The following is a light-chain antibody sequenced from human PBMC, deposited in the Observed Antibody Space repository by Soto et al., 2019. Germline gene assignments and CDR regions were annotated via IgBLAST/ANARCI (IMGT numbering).Light chain of an antibody. J-gene: IGKJ1*01. V-gene: IGKV1-6*01. CDR3: LQDYTYPWT. CDR2: TAS. CDR1: KGIRSD. Sequence: AIQMTQSPSSLSASVGDRVPIIFRQSKGIRSDLEWYQQKQGKAPNLLIYTASNLQSGVPSRFSGSGSGTDFTLTISSLQHEDFAAYYCLQDYTYPWTFGQGTKV.